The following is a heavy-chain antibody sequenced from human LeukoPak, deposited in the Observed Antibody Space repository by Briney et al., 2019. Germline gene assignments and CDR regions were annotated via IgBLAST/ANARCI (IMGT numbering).Heavy chain of an antibody. Sequence: GGSLRLSCAASGFTFGSYAMSWVRQAPGKGLEWVSAISGSGGSTYYADSVKGRFTISRDNSKNTLYLQMNSLRAEDTAVYYCAKDKQYQLPQQLDYWGQGTLVTVSS. D-gene: IGHD2-2*01. CDR1: GFTFGSYA. V-gene: IGHV3-23*01. J-gene: IGHJ4*02. CDR3: AKDKQYQLPQQLDY. CDR2: ISGSGGST.